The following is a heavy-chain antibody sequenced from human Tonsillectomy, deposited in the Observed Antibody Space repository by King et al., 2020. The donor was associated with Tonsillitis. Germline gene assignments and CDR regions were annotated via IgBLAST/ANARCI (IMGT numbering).Heavy chain of an antibody. CDR3: ARDSGYGFDD. Sequence: PLQESGPGLVRPSQTLSLTCSVSGGSISSGSHYWSWIRQPAGKGLEWIGRMYTSGLVNYNPSLQSRVTISGDTSKNQFSLRLSSVTAAESAVYYCARDSGYGFDDWGQGTLVIVSS. D-gene: IGHD5-12*01. CDR1: GGSISSGSHY. V-gene: IGHV4-61*02. J-gene: IGHJ4*02. CDR2: MYTSGLV.